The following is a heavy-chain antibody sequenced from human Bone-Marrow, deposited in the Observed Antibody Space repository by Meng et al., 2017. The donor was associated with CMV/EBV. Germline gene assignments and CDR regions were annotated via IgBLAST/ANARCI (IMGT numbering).Heavy chain of an antibody. CDR1: GFTFSSYA. CDR2: ISSSGSTI. Sequence: AGSLRLSCAASGFTFSSYAMHWVRQAPGQGLEWVSYISSSGSTIYYADSAKGRFTISRDNAKNSLYLQMNSLRADATAVYYCARDPDLLEWPGAFDIWGQGKMVTVSS. CDR3: ARDPDLLEWPGAFDI. J-gene: IGHJ3*02. D-gene: IGHD3-3*01. V-gene: IGHV3-48*03.